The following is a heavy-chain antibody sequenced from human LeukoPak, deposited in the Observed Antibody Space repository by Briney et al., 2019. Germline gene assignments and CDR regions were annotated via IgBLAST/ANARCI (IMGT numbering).Heavy chain of an antibody. Sequence: PSDTLSLTCTVSGGSISSYYWSWIRQPPGKGLEWIGYIYYSWSTNYNPSLKSRVTISVDTSKNQFSLKLSYVTAADTAVYYCARGTKEMATNPQYYYYYMDVWGKGTTVTVSS. CDR1: GGSISSYY. V-gene: IGHV4-59*07. CDR2: IYYSWST. D-gene: IGHD5-24*01. J-gene: IGHJ6*03. CDR3: ARGTKEMATNPQYYYYYMDV.